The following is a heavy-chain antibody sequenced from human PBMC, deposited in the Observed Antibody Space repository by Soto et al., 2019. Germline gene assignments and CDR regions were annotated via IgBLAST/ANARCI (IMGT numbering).Heavy chain of an antibody. Sequence: EVQLVESGGGLVQPGGSLRLSCAASGFTVSSTYMSWVRQAPGKGLEWVSVIHTGGSAYYAGSVEGRFIIVRDHFKNNLYLQMNCLRVDVMTVYYGGRHALGPWGQGAL. D-gene: IGHD3-16*01. V-gene: IGHV3-66*04. J-gene: IGHJ5*02. CDR1: GFTVSSTY. CDR3: GRHALGP. CDR2: IHTGGSA.